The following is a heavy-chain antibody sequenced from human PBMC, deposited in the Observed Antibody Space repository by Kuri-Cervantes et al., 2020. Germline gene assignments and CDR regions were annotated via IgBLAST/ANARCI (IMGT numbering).Heavy chain of an antibody. D-gene: IGHD2-15*01. Sequence: LSLTCAASGFTFSSYAMSWVRQAPGKGLEWVSVISGSGGNTYYAAPVIGRFTISRDDSKNTLYLQMNSLKTEDTAVYYCTSRVYCSGGSCPNDAFDIWGQGTMVTVSS. J-gene: IGHJ3*02. CDR2: ISGSGGNT. V-gene: IGHV3-23*01. CDR1: GFTFSSYA. CDR3: TSRVYCSGGSCPNDAFDI.